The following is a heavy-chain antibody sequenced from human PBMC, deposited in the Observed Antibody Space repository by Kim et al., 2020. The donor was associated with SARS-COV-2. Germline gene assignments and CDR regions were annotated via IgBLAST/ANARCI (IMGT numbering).Heavy chain of an antibody. CDR2: ISYSGNT. CDR3: ARHVYFDYLYQYFDY. D-gene: IGHD3-9*01. CDR1: GGSISRTTYY. Sequence: SETLSLTCSVSGGSISRTTYYWSWIRQTPGKGLELIGSISYSGNTYNNPSLKSRVTISVDMSKNQFSLRLSSVTAADTAVYYCARHVYFDYLYQYFDYWGQGTLVTVSS. J-gene: IGHJ4*02. V-gene: IGHV4-39*01.